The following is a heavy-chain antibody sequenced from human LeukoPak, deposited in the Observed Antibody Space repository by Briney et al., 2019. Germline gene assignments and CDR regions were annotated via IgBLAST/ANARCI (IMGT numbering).Heavy chain of an antibody. CDR1: GLTFSSYA. CDR2: ISGSGGST. CDR3: ASPRTVTTEH. D-gene: IGHD4-17*01. Sequence: GGSLRLSCAASGLTFSSYAMSWVRQAPGKGLEWVSAISGSGGSTYYADSVKGRFTISRDNAKNSLYLQMNSLRAEDTAVYYCASPRTVTTEHWGQGTLVTVSS. J-gene: IGHJ4*02. V-gene: IGHV3-23*01.